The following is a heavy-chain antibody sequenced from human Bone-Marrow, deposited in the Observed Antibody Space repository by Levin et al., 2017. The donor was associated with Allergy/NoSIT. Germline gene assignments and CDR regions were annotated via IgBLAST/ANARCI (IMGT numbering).Heavy chain of an antibody. CDR2: IYPGDSDT. Sequence: NLGESLKISCVGSGFTFTKDWIAWVRQMPGKGLEWMGIIYPGDSDTRYNPSFQGQLIISADKSINAAYLQWSSLKASDTAMYYCAKGKKNCTSTTCYSYNWFDAWGQGTLVTVSS. J-gene: IGHJ5*02. CDR1: GFTFTKDW. V-gene: IGHV5-51*01. D-gene: IGHD3-16*01. CDR3: AKGKKNCTSTTCYSYNWFDA.